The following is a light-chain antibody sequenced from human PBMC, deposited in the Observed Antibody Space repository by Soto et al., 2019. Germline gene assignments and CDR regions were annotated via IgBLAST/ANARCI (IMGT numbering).Light chain of an antibody. Sequence: EIVMTQSPATLSVSQGERATLSCRASQSVSSNLAWYQQKPGQAPRLLIYGASTRATGIPARFSGSGSGTEFTLTISSLQSEDFAVYHCQQYNSWPRTFGQGTKVEIK. CDR2: GAS. CDR3: QQYNSWPRT. J-gene: IGKJ1*01. V-gene: IGKV3-15*01. CDR1: QSVSSN.